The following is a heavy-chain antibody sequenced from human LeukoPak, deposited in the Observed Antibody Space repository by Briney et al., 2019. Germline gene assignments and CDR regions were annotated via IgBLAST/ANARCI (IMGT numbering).Heavy chain of an antibody. CDR1: GYTFTSYD. CDR2: MNPNSGNT. J-gene: IGHJ4*02. Sequence: ASVKVSFKASGYTFTSYDINWVRQATGQGLEWMGWMNPNSGNTGYAQKFQGRVTITRNTSISTAYMELSSLRSEDTAVYYCARASLGRWTHNWGQGTLVTVSS. V-gene: IGHV1-8*03. CDR3: ARASLGRWTHN. D-gene: IGHD1-1*01.